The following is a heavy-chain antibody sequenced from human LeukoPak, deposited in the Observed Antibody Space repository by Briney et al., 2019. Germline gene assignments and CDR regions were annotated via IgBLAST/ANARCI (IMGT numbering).Heavy chain of an antibody. CDR3: ARQSGSGGYPDYFDY. D-gene: IGHD3-10*01. J-gene: IGHJ4*02. V-gene: IGHV6-1*01. Sequence: SQTLSLTCAISGDTVSGNGADWNWIRQSPSRGLEWLGRTYYRSKSYNDYAASVKSQITINPDTSKNQFSLQLNSVTPEDTAVYYCARQSGSGGYPDYFDYWGQGTLVTVSS. CDR2: TYYRSKSYN. CDR1: GDTVSGNGAD.